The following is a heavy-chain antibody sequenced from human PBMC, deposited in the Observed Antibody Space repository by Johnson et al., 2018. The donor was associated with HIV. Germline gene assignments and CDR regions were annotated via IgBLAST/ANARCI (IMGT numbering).Heavy chain of an antibody. CDR3: ARDGGRGDFDI. Sequence: QVQLVESGGGLVKPGGSLRLSCAASGFTFSDYYMTWIRQAPGKGLEWVSYISSSGGTIYYAAAVKGRFTISRDNAKNSLYLQMTSLRVEDTAVYYCARDGGRGDFDIWCQGTRVSVSS. CDR2: ISSSGGTI. J-gene: IGHJ3*02. V-gene: IGHV3-11*04. D-gene: IGHD3-16*01. CDR1: GFTFSDYY.